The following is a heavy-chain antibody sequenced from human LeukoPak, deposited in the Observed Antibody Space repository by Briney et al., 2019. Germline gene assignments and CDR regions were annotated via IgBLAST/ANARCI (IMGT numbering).Heavy chain of an antibody. CDR3: ARGLGGYSYGFNRFDP. J-gene: IGHJ5*02. D-gene: IGHD5-18*01. CDR1: GGSFSSNY. CDR2: INHSCST. V-gene: IGHV4-34*01. Sequence: SESLSLTCAVYGGSFSSNYWSWVRQPPGKGLEWIGEINHSCSTHYNTSLKSRVTISVDTSKKQFSLMLSSVTAADTAVYYCARGLGGYSYGFNRFDPWGQGTLVTVSS.